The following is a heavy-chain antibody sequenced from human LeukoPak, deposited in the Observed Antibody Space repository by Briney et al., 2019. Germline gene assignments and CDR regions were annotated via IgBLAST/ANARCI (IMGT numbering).Heavy chain of an antibody. CDR1: GFTFSECA. J-gene: IGHJ4*02. V-gene: IGHV3-23*01. Sequence: GGSLRLSCAASGFTFSECAMTWVRQAPGKGLEWVSAISSRGNFTFYADSVKGRFTISRDNSKNTLYLQVNSLRAEDTAIYYCAKARKQWLTSFDYWGQGTLVTVSS. CDR3: AKARKQWLTSFDY. CDR2: ISSRGNFT. D-gene: IGHD3-22*01.